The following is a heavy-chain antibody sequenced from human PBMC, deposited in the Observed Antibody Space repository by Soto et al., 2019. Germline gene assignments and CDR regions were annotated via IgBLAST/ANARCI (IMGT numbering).Heavy chain of an antibody. CDR2: FYSSGSP. CDR1: GDSVNSRSHY. V-gene: IGHV4-61*01. J-gene: IGHJ4*02. Sequence: LSLTCTVSGDSVNSRSHYWSWIRQPPGKGLEWIGYFYSSGSPHYSPSLKSRVTMSVDTSNNQFSLELSSVTAADTAVYFCARQTNLDYFDYWGQGTLVTVSS. D-gene: IGHD1-1*01. CDR3: ARQTNLDYFDY.